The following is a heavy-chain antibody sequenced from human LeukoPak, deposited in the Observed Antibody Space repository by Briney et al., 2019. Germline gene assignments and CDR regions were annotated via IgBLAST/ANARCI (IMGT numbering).Heavy chain of an antibody. D-gene: IGHD3-22*01. Sequence: SETLSLTCTVSGGSISSYYWSWIRQPPGKGLEWIGYVYYSGSTNYNPSLKSRVTISVGTSKNQFSLKLSSVTAADTAVYYCARVGGYYDSSGYPDYWGQGTLVTVSS. CDR2: VYYSGST. CDR1: GGSISSYY. J-gene: IGHJ4*02. CDR3: ARVGGYYDSSGYPDY. V-gene: IGHV4-59*01.